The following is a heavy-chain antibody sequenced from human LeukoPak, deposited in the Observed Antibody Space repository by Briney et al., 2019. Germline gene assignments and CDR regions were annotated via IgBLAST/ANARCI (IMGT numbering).Heavy chain of an antibody. J-gene: IGHJ3*02. Sequence: SGGSLRLSCAASGFTFSSYAMSWVRQAPGQGLEWVSAISGSGGSTYYGDSVKGRFTISRDNSKNTLYLQMNSLRAEDRAVYYCAKDREAVVVAATTFDICGQGTMVTVSS. V-gene: IGHV3-23*01. CDR1: GFTFSSYA. D-gene: IGHD2-15*01. CDR3: AKDREAVVVAATTFDI. CDR2: ISGSGGST.